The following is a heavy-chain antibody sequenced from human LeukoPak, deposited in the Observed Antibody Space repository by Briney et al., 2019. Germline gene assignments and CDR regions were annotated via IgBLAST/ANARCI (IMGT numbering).Heavy chain of an antibody. Sequence: GGSLRLSCAHSGFTFSSYSMNWVRQAPGKGLEWVSSISSSSSYIYYADSVKGRFTISRDNAKNSLYLQMNRLRAEDTAVYYCARTPHSGSYRVDYWGQGTLVTVSS. D-gene: IGHD1-26*01. CDR3: ARTPHSGSYRVDY. CDR1: GFTFSSYS. J-gene: IGHJ4*02. CDR2: ISSSSSYI. V-gene: IGHV3-21*01.